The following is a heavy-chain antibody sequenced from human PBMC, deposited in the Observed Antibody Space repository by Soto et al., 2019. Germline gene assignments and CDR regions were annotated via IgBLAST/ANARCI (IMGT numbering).Heavy chain of an antibody. D-gene: IGHD6-13*01. Sequence: GGSLRLSCAASGFTFSSYSMNWVRQAPGKGLEWVSSISSSSSYIYYADSVKGRFTISRDNAKNSLYLQMNSLRAEDTAVYYCARTWQQLSSWFDPWGQGTLVTVSS. J-gene: IGHJ5*02. V-gene: IGHV3-21*01. CDR2: ISSSSSYI. CDR1: GFTFSSYS. CDR3: ARTWQQLSSWFDP.